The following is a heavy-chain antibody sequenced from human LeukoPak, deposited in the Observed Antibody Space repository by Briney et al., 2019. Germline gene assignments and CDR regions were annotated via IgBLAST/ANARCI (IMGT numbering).Heavy chain of an antibody. V-gene: IGHV4-30-4*08. D-gene: IGHD4-17*01. Sequence: SETLSLTCNVSGGSINTANYYWTWIRQSPGKGLEWIGYISYSGTPYYNPSLNSRVTISLDTSKNQFSLILNSVTAADTAMYYCARDRYGDFEDYWGQGTLVTVSS. J-gene: IGHJ4*02. CDR3: ARDRYGDFEDY. CDR2: ISYSGTP. CDR1: GGSINTANYY.